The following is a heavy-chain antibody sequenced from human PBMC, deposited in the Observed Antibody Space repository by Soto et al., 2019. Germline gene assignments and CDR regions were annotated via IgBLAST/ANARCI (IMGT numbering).Heavy chain of an antibody. D-gene: IGHD3-3*01. CDR2: IVVGSGNT. J-gene: IGHJ6*02. V-gene: IGHV1-58*01. CDR1: GFTFTSSA. Sequence: SVKVSCKASGFTFTSSAVQWVRQARGQRLEWIGWIVVGSGNTNYAQKFQERVTITRDMSTSTAYMELSSLRSEDTAVYYCAACGVVINYYYYYGMDVWGQGTTVTVSS. CDR3: AACGVVINYYYYYGMDV.